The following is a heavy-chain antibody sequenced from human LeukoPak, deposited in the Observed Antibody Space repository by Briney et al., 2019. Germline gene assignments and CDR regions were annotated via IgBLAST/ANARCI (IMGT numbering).Heavy chain of an antibody. D-gene: IGHD2-2*02. Sequence: PGGSLRLSCAASGFTFSDYYMSWIRQAPGKGLEWVSYISNSDSTIYYADSVKGRFTISRDNAKNSLYLQMNSLRAEDTAVYYCARDPCSSTSCYSFYYYYYMDVWGKGTTVTVSS. V-gene: IGHV3-11*04. CDR2: ISNSDSTI. CDR1: GFTFSDYY. CDR3: ARDPCSSTSCYSFYYYYYMDV. J-gene: IGHJ6*03.